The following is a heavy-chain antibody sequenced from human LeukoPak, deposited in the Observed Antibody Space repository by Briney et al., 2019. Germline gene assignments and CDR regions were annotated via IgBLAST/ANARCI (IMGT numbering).Heavy chain of an antibody. V-gene: IGHV3-23*01. D-gene: IGHD3-9*01. CDR3: AKEGYYDILTGYQAYYFDY. Sequence: GGSRRLSCAASGFTFSSYAMSWVRQAPGKGLEWVSAISGSGGSTYYADSVKGRFTISRDNSKNTLYLQMNSLRAEDTAVYYCAKEGYYDILTGYQAYYFDYWGQGTLVTVSS. CDR2: ISGSGGST. J-gene: IGHJ4*02. CDR1: GFTFSSYA.